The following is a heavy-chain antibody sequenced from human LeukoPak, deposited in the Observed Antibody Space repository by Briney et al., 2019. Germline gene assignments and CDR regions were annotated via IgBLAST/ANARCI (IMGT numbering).Heavy chain of an antibody. D-gene: IGHD4-17*01. CDR3: ARGTTVTRKEYYYYYYMDV. CDR1: GGSISSSSYY. J-gene: IGHJ6*03. V-gene: IGHV4-39*07. CDR2: IYYSGST. Sequence: PSETLSLTCTVSGGSISSSSYYWGWIRQPPGKGLEWVGSIYYSGSTYYNPSLKSRVTISVDTSKNQFSLKLSSVTAADTAVYYCARGTTVTRKEYYYYYYMDVWGKGTTVTVSS.